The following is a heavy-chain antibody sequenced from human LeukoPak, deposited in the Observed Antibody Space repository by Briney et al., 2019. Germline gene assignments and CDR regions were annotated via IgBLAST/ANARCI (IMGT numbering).Heavy chain of an antibody. CDR2: IIPIFGTA. V-gene: IGHV1-69*13. D-gene: IGHD5-24*01. J-gene: IGHJ6*03. Sequence: SVKVSCKASGGTFSSYAISWVRQAPGQGLEWMGGIIPIFGTANYAQKFQGRVTITADESTSTAYMELSSLRSEDTAVYYCAIDVEMATISGYYYYMDVWGKGTTVTISS. CDR3: AIDVEMATISGYYYYMDV. CDR1: GGTFSSYA.